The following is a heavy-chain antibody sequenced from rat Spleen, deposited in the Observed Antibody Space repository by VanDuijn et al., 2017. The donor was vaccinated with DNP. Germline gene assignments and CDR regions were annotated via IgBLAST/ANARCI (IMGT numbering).Heavy chain of an antibody. Sequence: EVQLVESGGDPVQPGRSLTLSCVVSGFTFNNDWMYWIRQAPGKGLEWVASINTAGGSTYYPDPVKGRFTVSRDNAENTVYLQMNSLRSEDTATYYCAKDEIRGIGAMDAWGQGTSVTVSS. CDR3: AKDEIRGIGAMDA. CDR1: GFTFNNDW. V-gene: IGHV5-58*01. CDR2: INTAGGST. J-gene: IGHJ4*01. D-gene: IGHD4-3*01.